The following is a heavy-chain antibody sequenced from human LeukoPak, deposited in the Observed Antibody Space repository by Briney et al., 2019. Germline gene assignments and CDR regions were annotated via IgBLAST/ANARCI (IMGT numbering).Heavy chain of an antibody. Sequence: SETLSLTCTVSGGSISSYYWSWIRQPPGKGLEWIGYISYSGSTNYNPSLKSRVAIPVDTSKNQFSLKLSSVTAADTAVYYCARNKAVTFNRFDPWGQGTLVTVSS. V-gene: IGHV4-59*01. CDR3: ARNKAVTFNRFDP. J-gene: IGHJ5*02. CDR2: ISYSGST. D-gene: IGHD6-19*01. CDR1: GGSISSYY.